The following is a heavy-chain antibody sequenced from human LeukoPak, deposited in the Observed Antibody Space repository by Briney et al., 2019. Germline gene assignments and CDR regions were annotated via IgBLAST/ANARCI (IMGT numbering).Heavy chain of an antibody. D-gene: IGHD3-9*01. CDR1: GYTFTSYD. V-gene: IGHV1-8*01. CDR3: ARAGARYDILTGYSFDY. Sequence: ASVKVSCKASGYTFTSYDINGVRQATGQGLEWMGWMNPNSGNTGYAQKLQGRVTMTRNTSISTAYMELSSLRSEDTAVYYCARAGARYDILTGYSFDYWGQGTLVTVSS. J-gene: IGHJ4*02. CDR2: MNPNSGNT.